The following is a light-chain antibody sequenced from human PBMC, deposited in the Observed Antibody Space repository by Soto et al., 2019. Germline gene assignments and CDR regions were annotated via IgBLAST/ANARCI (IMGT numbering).Light chain of an antibody. CDR2: DAS. CDR1: QSVSSY. J-gene: IGKJ3*01. CDR3: QQRSNWPRFT. V-gene: IGKV3-11*01. Sequence: EIVLTQSPATLSLSPGERATLSCRASQSVSSYLAWYQQKPGQAPRLLIYDASNRATGIPARFSGSGSGTDFTLTIRSLEPENFAVYYRQQRSNWPRFTFGPGTKVDIK.